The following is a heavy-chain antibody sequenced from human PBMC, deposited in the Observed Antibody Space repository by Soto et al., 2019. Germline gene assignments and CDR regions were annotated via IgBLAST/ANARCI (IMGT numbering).Heavy chain of an antibody. J-gene: IGHJ3*02. CDR1: GGAISSYY. D-gene: IGHD4-17*01. CDR2: IYYSGST. CDR3: ARLRNTVATGAFDI. Sequence: PSETLSPTCAVYGGAISSYYWSWIRQPPGKGLEWIGYIYYSGSTNYNPSLKSRVTISVDTSKNQFFLKLSSVTAADTAVYYCARLRNTVATGAFDIWGQGTMVTVSS. V-gene: IGHV4-59*08.